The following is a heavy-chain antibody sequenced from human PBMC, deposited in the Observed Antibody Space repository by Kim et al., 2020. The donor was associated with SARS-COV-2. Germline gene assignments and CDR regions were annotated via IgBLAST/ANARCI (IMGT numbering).Heavy chain of an antibody. Sequence: LRRRVTISVDTSKNQFSLKLSSVTAADTAVYYCARVICSSTSCYVHWFDPWGQGTLVTVSS. V-gene: IGHV4-31*02. J-gene: IGHJ5*02. D-gene: IGHD2-2*01. CDR3: ARVICSSTSCYVHWFDP.